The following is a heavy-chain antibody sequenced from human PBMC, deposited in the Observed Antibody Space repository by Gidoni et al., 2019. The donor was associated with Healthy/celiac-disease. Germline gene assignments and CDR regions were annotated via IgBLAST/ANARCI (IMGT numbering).Heavy chain of an antibody. D-gene: IGHD2-15*01. J-gene: IGHJ4*02. Sequence: QVQLVESGGGVVQPGRSLRLSLAAPGFTFSSYAMHWVRQAPGKGLEWVAVISYDGSNKYYADSVKGRFTISRDNSKNTLYLQMNSLRAEDTAVYYCAREVVVVVAATDHYFDYWGQGTLVTVSS. CDR1: GFTFSSYA. V-gene: IGHV3-30-3*01. CDR3: AREVVVVVAATDHYFDY. CDR2: ISYDGSNK.